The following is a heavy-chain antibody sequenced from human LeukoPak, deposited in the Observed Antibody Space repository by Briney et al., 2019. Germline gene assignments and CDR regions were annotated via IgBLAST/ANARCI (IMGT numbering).Heavy chain of an antibody. Sequence: PGGSLRLSCAASGFTFSTYSMTWVRQAPGKGLEWVSFISGTGTYIYYPDSVKGRFTISRDNAKSSLYLQMSSLRADDTATYYCAKPISGGLAVTADWFHPWGQGTLVVVSS. D-gene: IGHD6-19*01. CDR3: AKPISGGLAVTADWFHP. J-gene: IGHJ5*01. CDR2: ISGTGTYI. CDR1: GFTFSTYS. V-gene: IGHV3-21*04.